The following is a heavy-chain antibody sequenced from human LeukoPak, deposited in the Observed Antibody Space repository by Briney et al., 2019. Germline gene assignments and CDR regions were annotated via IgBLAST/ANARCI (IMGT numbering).Heavy chain of an antibody. CDR2: IRYDGSNK. D-gene: IGHD2-15*01. CDR3: ARHPPVPVVANGFDI. CDR1: GFTFSSYG. J-gene: IGHJ3*02. Sequence: GGSLRLSCAASGFTFSSYGMHWVRQAPGKGLEWVAFIRYDGSNKYYADSVKGRFTISRDNSKNTLYLQMNSLRAEDTAVYYCARHPPVPVVANGFDIWGQGTMVTVSS. V-gene: IGHV3-30*02.